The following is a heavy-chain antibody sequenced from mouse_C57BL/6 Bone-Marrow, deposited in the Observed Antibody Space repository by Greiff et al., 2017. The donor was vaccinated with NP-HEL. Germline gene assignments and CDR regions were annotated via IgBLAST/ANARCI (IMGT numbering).Heavy chain of an antibody. V-gene: IGHV3-6*01. J-gene: IGHJ2*01. D-gene: IGHD1-1*01. CDR3: ARARYYYGSSYDVYFDY. CDR2: ISYDGSN. CDR1: GYSITSGYY. Sequence: EVKLQESGPGLVKPSQSLSLTCSVTGYSITSGYYWNWIRQFPGNKLEWMGYISYDGSNNYNPSLKNRISITRDTSKNQFFLKLNSVTTEDTATYYCARARYYYGSSYDVYFDYWGQGTTLTVSS.